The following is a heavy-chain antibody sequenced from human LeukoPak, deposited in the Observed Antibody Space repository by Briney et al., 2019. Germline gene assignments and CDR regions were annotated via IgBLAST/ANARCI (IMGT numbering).Heavy chain of an antibody. Sequence: GGSLRLSCAASGFAFSSYSMNWVRQAPGQGLEWVASINSSSSYIYYADSVKGRFTISRDNSKNSLYLQMNSLRAEDTAVYYCASGPRLLSTRGNYWGQGTLVTVSS. CDR2: INSSSSYI. V-gene: IGHV3-21*01. D-gene: IGHD3-3*01. J-gene: IGHJ4*02. CDR1: GFAFSSYS. CDR3: ASGPRLLSTRGNY.